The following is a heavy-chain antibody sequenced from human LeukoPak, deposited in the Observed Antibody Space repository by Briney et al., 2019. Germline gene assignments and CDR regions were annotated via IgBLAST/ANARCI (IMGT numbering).Heavy chain of an antibody. CDR1: GGSISSYY. V-gene: IGHV4-59*12. CDR2: IYYSGST. CDR3: ARGIAAASERALDI. D-gene: IGHD6-13*01. J-gene: IGHJ3*02. Sequence: SETLSLTCTVSGGSISSYYWSWIRQPPGKGLEWIGYIYYSGSTNYNPSLKSRVTISVDTSKNQFSLKLTSVTAADAAVYYCARGIAAASERALDIWGQGTTVTVSS.